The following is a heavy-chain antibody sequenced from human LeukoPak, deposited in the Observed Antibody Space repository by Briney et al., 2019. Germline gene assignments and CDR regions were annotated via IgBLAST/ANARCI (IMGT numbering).Heavy chain of an antibody. CDR1: GGSISGYY. V-gene: IGHV4-4*07. J-gene: IGHJ5*02. CDR3: ARDTRSGNWNYWFDP. CDR2: IYTSGST. Sequence: SETLSLTCTVSGGSISGYYWSWIRQPAGKGLEWIGRIYTSGSTNYNPSLKSRVTISVDTSKNQFSLKLSSVTAADTAVYYCARDTRSGNWNYWFDPWGQGTLVTVSS. D-gene: IGHD1-7*01.